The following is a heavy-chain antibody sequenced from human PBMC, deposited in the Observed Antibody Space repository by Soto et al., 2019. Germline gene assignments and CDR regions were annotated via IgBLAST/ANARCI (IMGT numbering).Heavy chain of an antibody. V-gene: IGHV4-39*01. D-gene: IGHD4-17*01. Sequence: PSETLSLTCTVSGGSFISSNYYWVWIRQSPGKGLEWIGNIFYGGGSGVAYYSPSLKSRVTISVDTSKNQFSLNMRSLTVADTAVYFCARRGGGDSLFDSWGQGKLVTVSS. CDR1: GGSFISSNYY. J-gene: IGHJ4*02. CDR2: IFYGGGSGVA. CDR3: ARRGGGDSLFDS.